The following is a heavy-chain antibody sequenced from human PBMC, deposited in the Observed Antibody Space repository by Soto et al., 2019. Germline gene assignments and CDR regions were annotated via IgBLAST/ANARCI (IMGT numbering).Heavy chain of an antibody. CDR2: IYYSGST. D-gene: IGHD2-21*02. V-gene: IGHV4-39*01. J-gene: IGHJ4*02. Sequence: SETLSLTCTVSGGSISSSSYYWGWIRQPPGKGLEWIGSIYYSGSTYYNPSLKSRVTISVDTSKNQFSLKLSSVAAADTAVHYCARAYCGGDCYIDYWGQGTLVTVSS. CDR3: ARAYCGGDCYIDY. CDR1: GGSISSSSYY.